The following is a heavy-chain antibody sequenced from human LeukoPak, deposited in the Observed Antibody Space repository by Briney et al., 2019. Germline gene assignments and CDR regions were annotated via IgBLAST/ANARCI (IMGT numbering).Heavy chain of an antibody. Sequence: ASVNVSCKASGYTFTNYDISWVRQAPGQGLEWMGWISANNGNTNYAQKFQGRVIMTTDTSTSTAYMELGSLRSDDTAVYYCAREDCSGGSCYMGDYWGQGTLVTVSS. CDR2: ISANNGNT. D-gene: IGHD2-15*01. CDR1: GYTFTNYD. CDR3: AREDCSGGSCYMGDY. V-gene: IGHV1-18*01. J-gene: IGHJ4*02.